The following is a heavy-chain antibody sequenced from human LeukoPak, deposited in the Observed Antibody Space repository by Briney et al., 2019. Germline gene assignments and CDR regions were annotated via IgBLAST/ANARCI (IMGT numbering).Heavy chain of an antibody. V-gene: IGHV3-30*18. CDR3: AKGRDGYNSEGY. J-gene: IGHJ4*02. CDR2: ISYDGSNK. Sequence: GGSLRLSCAASGFTFSSYGMHWVRQAPGKGLEWVAVISYDGSNKYYADSVKGRFTISRGNSKNTLYLQMNSLRAEDTAVYYCAKGRDGYNSEGYWGQGTLVTVSS. D-gene: IGHD5-24*01. CDR1: GFTFSSYG.